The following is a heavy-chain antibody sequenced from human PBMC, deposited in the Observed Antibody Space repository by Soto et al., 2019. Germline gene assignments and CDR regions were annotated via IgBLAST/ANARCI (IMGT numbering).Heavy chain of an antibody. CDR2: ISANTGKT. CDR1: GYTFTGYG. Sequence: QAQLVQSGAEVKRPGASVKVSCTASGYTFTGYGIAWVRQAPGQGLEWVGWISANTGKTDCPQTLESRVTMTTDTSTTTAYVVLRGLRADDTAIYYCSRKIMPYYYEGRGIGGFDPRAQGPLVSASS. V-gene: IGHV1-18*04. D-gene: IGHD3-22*01. CDR3: SRKIMPYYYEGRGIGGFDP. J-gene: IGHJ5*02.